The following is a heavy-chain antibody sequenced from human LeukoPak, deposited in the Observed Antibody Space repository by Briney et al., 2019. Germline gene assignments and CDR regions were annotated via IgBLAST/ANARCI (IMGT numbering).Heavy chain of an antibody. V-gene: IGHV4-59*08. CDR3: ARTDCYDSSHSYAFDI. D-gene: IGHD3-22*01. CDR1: GGSISSYY. J-gene: IGHJ3*02. CDR2: IYYSGST. Sequence: SETLSLTCTVSGGSISSYYWSWIRQPPGKGLEWIGYIYYSGSTNYNPSLKSRVTISVDTSKNQFSLKLSSVTAADTAVYYCARTDCYDSSHSYAFDIWGQGTMVTVSS.